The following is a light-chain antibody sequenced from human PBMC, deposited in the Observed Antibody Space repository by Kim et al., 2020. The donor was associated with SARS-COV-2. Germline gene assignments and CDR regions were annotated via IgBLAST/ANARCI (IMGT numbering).Light chain of an antibody. CDR1: QSISSW. V-gene: IGKV1-5*03. Sequence: GSEGDRVTLTCRASQSISSWLAWYQRKPGKTPKLLIYSASSLESGVPSRFSGSGSGTEFTLTISSLQPDEFSTYYCQQYNHYWTFGQGTKVDIK. J-gene: IGKJ1*01. CDR3: QQYNHYWT. CDR2: SAS.